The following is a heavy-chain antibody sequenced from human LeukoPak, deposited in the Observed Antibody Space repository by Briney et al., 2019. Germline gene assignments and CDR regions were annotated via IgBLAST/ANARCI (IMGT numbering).Heavy chain of an antibody. D-gene: IGHD3-3*01. J-gene: IGHJ4*02. V-gene: IGHV3-23*01. CDR3: AKDTVRYYDFWGGDFDY. CDR1: GFTFSSYS. CDR2: LSGNGLDT. Sequence: PGGSLRLSCAASGFTFSSYSMNWVRQAPGKGLEWVSGLSGNGLDTYYADSVKGRFTISRDNYKKTLFLNMSRLRAEDTAIYYCAKDTVRYYDFWGGDFDYWGQGALVTVSS.